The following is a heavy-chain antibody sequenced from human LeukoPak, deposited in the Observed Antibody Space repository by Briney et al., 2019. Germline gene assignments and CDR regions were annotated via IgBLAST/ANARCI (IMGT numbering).Heavy chain of an antibody. J-gene: IGHJ4*02. CDR2: IYSGGST. CDR3: AKEVSPAHYFDY. V-gene: IGHV3-53*01. Sequence: GGSLRLSCAASGFTVSSNYMSWVRQAPGKGLEWVSVIYSGGSTYYADSVKGRFTISRDNSKNTLYLQMNSLRAEDTAVYYCAKEVSPAHYFDYWGQGTLVTVSS. CDR1: GFTVSSNY. D-gene: IGHD5/OR15-5a*01.